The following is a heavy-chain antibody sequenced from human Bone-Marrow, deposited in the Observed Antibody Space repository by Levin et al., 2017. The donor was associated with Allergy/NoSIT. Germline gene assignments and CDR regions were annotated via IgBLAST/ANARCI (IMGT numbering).Heavy chain of an antibody. Sequence: PGGSLRLSCAASGFDFGAYYMSWIRQAPGKGLEWVASISSEVLTTYYTESVRGRFTITRDNGKESAYLQMNSLRPEDTAIYYCVRGRTAVDFWGQGTTVTVSS. CDR3: VRGRTAVDF. CDR2: ISSEVLTT. V-gene: IGHV3-11*04. CDR1: GFDFGAYY. J-gene: IGHJ6*02.